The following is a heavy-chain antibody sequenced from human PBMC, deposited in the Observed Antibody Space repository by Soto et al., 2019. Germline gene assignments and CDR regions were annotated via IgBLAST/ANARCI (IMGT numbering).Heavy chain of an antibody. CDR2: INPSGDST. J-gene: IGHJ5*02. CDR3: ARILPRRYKCCDP. CDR1: GYTFTSYY. D-gene: IGHD5-18*01. Sequence: ASVKVYCKASGYTFTSYYMHWVRQAPGQGLEWMGIINPSGDSTNYAQKFQGRVTMTRDTSTSTVYMELSRLRSEDTAVYYCARILPRRYKCCDPCGQGTLVTVSS. V-gene: IGHV1-46*01.